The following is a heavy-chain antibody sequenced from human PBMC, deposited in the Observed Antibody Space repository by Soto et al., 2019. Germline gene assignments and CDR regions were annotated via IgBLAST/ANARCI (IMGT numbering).Heavy chain of an antibody. Sequence: QVQLVQSGAEVKKPGSSVKVSCKASGGTFSTYSSTWVRQAPGQGLEWMGEIIPIFGTANYAQKFQGRVTITADESTSTAYMELSSLRSEDTAVYYCARDGGRHSGGIDYWGQGTLVTVSS. V-gene: IGHV1-69*01. CDR3: ARDGGRHSGGIDY. D-gene: IGHD1-26*01. CDR1: GGTFSTYS. J-gene: IGHJ4*02. CDR2: IIPIFGTA.